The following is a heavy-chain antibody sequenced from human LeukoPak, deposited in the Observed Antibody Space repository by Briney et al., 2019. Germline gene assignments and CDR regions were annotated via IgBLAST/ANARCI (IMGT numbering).Heavy chain of an antibody. D-gene: IGHD1-26*01. CDR2: ISSDGSKI. CDR1: GFIFSNYA. CDR3: ARDKKLVGASTPFDY. V-gene: IGHV3-30*04. J-gene: IGHJ4*02. Sequence: LAGGSLRLSCAASGFIFSNYAMHWVRQAPGKGLEWVALISSDGSKIYYADSVKGRFTISRDNAKNSLYLQMNSLRAEDTAVYYCARDKKLVGASTPFDYWGQGTLVTVSS.